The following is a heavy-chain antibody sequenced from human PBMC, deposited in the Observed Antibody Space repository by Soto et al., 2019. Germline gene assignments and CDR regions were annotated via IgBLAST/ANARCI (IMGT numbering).Heavy chain of an antibody. J-gene: IGHJ5*02. D-gene: IGHD6-13*01. V-gene: IGHV4-31*03. CDR3: ARAAHYSSPFRWFDP. CDR1: GGSISSGGYY. CDR2: IYYSGST. Sequence: QVQLQESGPGLVKPSQTLSLTCTVSGGSISSGGYYWSWIRQHPGKGLEWIGYIYYSGSTYYNPSLQSRVTMSVDTCKNQFSLKLSSVTAADTAVYYCARAAHYSSPFRWFDPWGQGTLVTVSS.